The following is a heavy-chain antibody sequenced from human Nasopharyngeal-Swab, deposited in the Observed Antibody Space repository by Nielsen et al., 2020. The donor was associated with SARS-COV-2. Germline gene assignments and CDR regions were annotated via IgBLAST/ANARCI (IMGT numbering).Heavy chain of an antibody. CDR1: GFNFSNYA. CDR2: IYSGGSST. Sequence: GKSLKISCAASGFNFSNYAMSWVRQAPGKGLEWVSVIYSGGSSTLFAASVKGRFTISRDDSKNTLYLQMHSLRVEDTAVYYCAKDPDGRYTPYYFDSWGQGSLVTVSS. CDR3: AKDPDGRYTPYYFDS. J-gene: IGHJ4*02. D-gene: IGHD1-26*01. V-gene: IGHV3-23*03.